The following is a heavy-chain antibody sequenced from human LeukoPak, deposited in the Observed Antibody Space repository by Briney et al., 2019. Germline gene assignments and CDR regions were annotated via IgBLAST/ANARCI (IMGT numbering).Heavy chain of an antibody. V-gene: IGHV4-39*01. CDR1: GGSIRSTNYY. CDR2: IYNSGST. Sequence: SETLSLTCTVSGGSIRSTNYYWGWIRQPPGKGLEWIGNIYNSGSTYYTPSLKNRVTISVDTSKDQFSLKLTSVTAADTAVYYCARAPCGSDCFFIRSQKPFDIWGQGTMVTVSS. D-gene: IGHD2-21*02. J-gene: IGHJ3*02. CDR3: ARAPCGSDCFFIRSQKPFDI.